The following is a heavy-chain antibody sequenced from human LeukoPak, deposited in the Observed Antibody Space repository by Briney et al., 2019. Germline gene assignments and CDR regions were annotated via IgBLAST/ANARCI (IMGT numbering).Heavy chain of an antibody. CDR2: INPSGGST. D-gene: IGHD3-3*01. J-gene: IGHJ4*02. CDR3: ARGQGGPDYDFWSGYFDY. V-gene: IGHV1-46*01. Sequence: ASVKVSCKASGYTFTSYYIHWVRQAPGQGLEWMGIINPSGGSTSYAQKFQGRVTMTRDTSTSTVYMELGSLRSEDTAVYYCARGQGGPDYDFWSGYFDYWGQGTLVTVSS. CDR1: GYTFTSYY.